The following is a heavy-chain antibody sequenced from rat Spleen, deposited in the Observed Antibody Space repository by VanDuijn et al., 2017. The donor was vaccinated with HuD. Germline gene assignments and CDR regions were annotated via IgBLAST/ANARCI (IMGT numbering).Heavy chain of an antibody. CDR2: VTNTGYNT. V-gene: IGHV5-31*01. D-gene: IGHD1-11*01. J-gene: IGHJ2*01. Sequence: EVQLVESGGGLVQPGRSLKLSCVASGFTFNNYWMTWIRQAPGKGLEWIASVTNTGYNTYYPDSVKGRFTISRDNAKSTLYLQMNSLRSEDTATYYCTKRGATGGGYMDYWGQGVMVTVSS. CDR1: GFTFNNYW. CDR3: TKRGATGGGYMDY.